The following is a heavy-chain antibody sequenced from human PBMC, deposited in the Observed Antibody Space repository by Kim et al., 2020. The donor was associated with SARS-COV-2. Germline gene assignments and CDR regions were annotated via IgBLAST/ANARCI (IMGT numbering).Heavy chain of an antibody. V-gene: IGHV3-9*01. CDR3: AKDIGNYDLEYFDY. D-gene: IGHD1-7*01. CDR2: ISWNSGSI. J-gene: IGHJ4*02. Sequence: GGSLRLSCAASGFTFDDYAMHWVRQAPGKGLEWVSGISWNSGSIGYADSVKGRFTISRDNAKNSLYLQMNSLRAEDTALYYCAKDIGNYDLEYFDYWGQGTLVTVSS. CDR1: GFTFDDYA.